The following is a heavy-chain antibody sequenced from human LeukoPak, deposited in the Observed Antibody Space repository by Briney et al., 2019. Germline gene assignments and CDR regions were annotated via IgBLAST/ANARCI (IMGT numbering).Heavy chain of an antibody. D-gene: IGHD2-2*01. CDR2: IIPILGIA. Sequence: ASVKVSCKASGGTFSSYTISWVRQAPGQGLEWMGRIIPILGIANYAQKFQGRVTITADKSTSTAYMELSSLRSEDTAVYYCARGRGYCSSTSCFLSGDYWGQGTLVTVSS. V-gene: IGHV1-69*02. CDR1: GGTFSSYT. J-gene: IGHJ4*02. CDR3: ARGRGYCSSTSCFLSGDY.